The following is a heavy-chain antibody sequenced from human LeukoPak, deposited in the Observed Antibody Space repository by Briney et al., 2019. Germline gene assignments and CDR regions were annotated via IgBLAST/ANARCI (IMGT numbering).Heavy chain of an antibody. V-gene: IGHV4-34*01. J-gene: IGHJ5*02. Sequence: SETLSLTCAVYGGSFSGYYWSWIRQPPGKGLEWIGEINHSGSTNYNPSLKSRVTISVDTSKNQFSLKLSSVTAADTAVYHCARRKDDDGAEYYNWFDPWGQGTLVTVSS. CDR3: ARRKDDDGAEYYNWFDP. CDR1: GGSFSGYY. CDR2: INHSGST. D-gene: IGHD3-16*01.